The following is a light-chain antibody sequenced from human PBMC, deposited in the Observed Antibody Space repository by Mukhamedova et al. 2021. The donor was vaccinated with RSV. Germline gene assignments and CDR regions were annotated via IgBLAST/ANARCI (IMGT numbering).Light chain of an antibody. V-gene: IGKV1-5*03. CDR3: QQYNSLTWT. Sequence: WYQRRVHGKAPKLPIFKASNLESGVPSRFSGRGSGTEFTLTISSLQPDDFATYYCQQYNSLTWTFGQGTKVEIK. J-gene: IGKJ1*01. CDR2: KAS.